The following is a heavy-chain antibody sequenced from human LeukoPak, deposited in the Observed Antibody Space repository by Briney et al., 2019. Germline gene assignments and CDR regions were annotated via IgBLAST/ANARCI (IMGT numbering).Heavy chain of an antibody. Sequence: ASVKVSCKASGCTFTSYGISWVRQAPGQGLEWMGWISAYNGNTNYAQKLQGRVTMTTDTSTSTAYMELRSLRSDDTAVYYCARDKIVVVPAASWFDPWGQGTLVTVSS. D-gene: IGHD2-2*01. CDR2: ISAYNGNT. V-gene: IGHV1-18*01. CDR1: GCTFTSYG. CDR3: ARDKIVVVPAASWFDP. J-gene: IGHJ5*02.